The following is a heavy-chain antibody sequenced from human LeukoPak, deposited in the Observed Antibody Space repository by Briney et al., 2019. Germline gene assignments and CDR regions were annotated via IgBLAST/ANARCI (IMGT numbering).Heavy chain of an antibody. J-gene: IGHJ4*02. D-gene: IGHD3-16*01. CDR1: GGTFSSYA. CDR2: IVPILHTA. CDR3: ARATFGYSEIDY. Sequence: SVKVSCKASGGTFSSYALTWVRQAPGQGLEWMGGIVPILHTAKYAQKFQDRVTITADESTTTAYMELSSLRADDTAVYYCARATFGYSEIDYWGQGTLVTVSS. V-gene: IGHV1-69*13.